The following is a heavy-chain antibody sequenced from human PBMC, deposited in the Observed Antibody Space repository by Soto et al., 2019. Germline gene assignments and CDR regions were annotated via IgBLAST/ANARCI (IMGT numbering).Heavy chain of an antibody. CDR3: ARDGPQEQWLYYYYGMDV. Sequence: QVQLVQSGAEVKKPGASVKVSCKASGYTFSSYGISWVRQAPGQGLEWMGWISAYNGNTNDAQKLQGRVTMTTATXTXTXLMELRSLRSDDTAVYYCARDGPQEQWLYYYYGMDVWGQGTTVTVSS. CDR2: ISAYNGNT. D-gene: IGHD6-19*01. J-gene: IGHJ6*02. V-gene: IGHV1-18*01. CDR1: GYTFSSYG.